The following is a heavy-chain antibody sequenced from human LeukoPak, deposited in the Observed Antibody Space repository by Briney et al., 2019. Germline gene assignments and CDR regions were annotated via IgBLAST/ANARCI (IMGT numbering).Heavy chain of an antibody. J-gene: IGHJ5*02. D-gene: IGHD1-1*01. Sequence: GGSLRLSCAASGFTFRDFWMSWVRHARGKGLEWVTNIQQNGIKKYSVEGRFTISRDNVNSLLYLRINSLRADDTAMYYCARDRDGKDLWGQGTLDTVSS. CDR1: GFTFRDFW. V-gene: IGHV3-7*03. CDR2: IQQNGIKK. CDR3: ARDRDGKDL.